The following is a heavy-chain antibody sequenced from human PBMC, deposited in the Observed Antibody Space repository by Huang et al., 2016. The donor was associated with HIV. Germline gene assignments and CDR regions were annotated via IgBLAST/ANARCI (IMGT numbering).Heavy chain of an antibody. Sequence: QLQLQESGPGLVKPSQNLSLTCTVFGGSLSSRNYYWAWVRQTPGKGLGWIGIIHPSGTAYYNRSLKSRVSMIVDKSKNQFSLEVTSATAADSAIYYCARQGGDCTSISCYLSWFDPWGQGTLVTVSS. CDR1: GGSLSSRNYY. J-gene: IGHJ5*02. CDR3: ARQGGDCTSISCYLSWFDP. D-gene: IGHD2-2*01. CDR2: IHPSGTA. V-gene: IGHV4-39*01.